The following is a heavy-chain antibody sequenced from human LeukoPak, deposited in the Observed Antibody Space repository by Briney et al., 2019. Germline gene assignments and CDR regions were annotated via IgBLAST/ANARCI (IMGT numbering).Heavy chain of an antibody. CDR1: GFTFSDYY. D-gene: IGHD3-3*01. CDR3: ARDRERLRGFYDFWSGYYHPIDY. Sequence: GGSLRLSCAASGFTFSDYYMSWIRQAPGKGLEWVSYISSSGSTIYYADSVKGRFTISRDNAKNSLYLQMNSLRAEDTAVYYCARDRERLRGFYDFWSGYYHPIDYWGQGTLVTVSS. J-gene: IGHJ4*02. CDR2: ISSSGSTI. V-gene: IGHV3-11*01.